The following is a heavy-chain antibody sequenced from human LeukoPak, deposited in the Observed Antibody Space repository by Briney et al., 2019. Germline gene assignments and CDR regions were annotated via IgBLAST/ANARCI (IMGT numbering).Heavy chain of an antibody. CDR3: ARISSIVVVVAATRSLKKINYYFDY. CDR2: MNPNSGNT. CDR1: GYTFTSYD. Sequence: GASVKVSCKASGYTFTSYDIHWVRQATGQGLEWMGWMNPNSGNTGYAQKFQGRVTMTRNTSISTAYMELSSLRSEDTAVYYCARISSIVVVVAATRSLKKINYYFDYWGQGTLVTVSS. V-gene: IGHV1-8*01. D-gene: IGHD2-15*01. J-gene: IGHJ4*02.